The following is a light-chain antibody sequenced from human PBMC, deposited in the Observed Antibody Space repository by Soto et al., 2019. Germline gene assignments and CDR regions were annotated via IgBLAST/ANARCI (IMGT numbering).Light chain of an antibody. V-gene: IGLV2-14*01. J-gene: IGLJ1*01. CDR1: SSDVGGYIY. CDR3: SSYTSSNTLYV. Sequence: QSALTQPASVSGSPGQSITISCTGTSSDVGGYIYVSWYQQHPGKAPKLITYEVSDRPSGVSNRFSGSKSGNTASLTISGLQAEDEADYYCSSYTSSNTLYVFGSGTKLTVL. CDR2: EVS.